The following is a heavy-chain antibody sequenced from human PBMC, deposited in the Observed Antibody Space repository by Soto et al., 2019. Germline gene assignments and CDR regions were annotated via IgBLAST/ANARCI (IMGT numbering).Heavy chain of an antibody. J-gene: IGHJ3*02. V-gene: IGHV3-74*01. CDR2: INGDGSST. CDR3: AAWSHSVPVLPPDVRDI. Sequence: EVQLVESGGGLVQPGGSLRLSCAASGFTFSSYWMNWVRQVPGKGLVWVSRINGDGSSTDYADSVKGRFTISRDNAKNTLYLQMNSLGAEDTAVYYCAAWSHSVPVLPPDVRDIWGQGSRVTVSS. D-gene: IGHD1-26*01. CDR1: GFTFSSYW.